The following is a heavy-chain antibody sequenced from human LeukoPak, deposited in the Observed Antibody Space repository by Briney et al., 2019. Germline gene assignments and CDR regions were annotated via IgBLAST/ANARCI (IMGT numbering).Heavy chain of an antibody. J-gene: IGHJ4*02. D-gene: IGHD1-26*01. V-gene: IGHV4-34*01. CDR2: INHSGST. CDR1: GGSFSGYY. CDR3: ARGRGVGATGNFDY. Sequence: SETLSLTCAVYGGSFSGYYWSWIRQPPGKGLEWIGEINHSGSTNYNPSLKSRVTISVDTSKNQFSLKLSSVTAADTALYYCARGRGVGATGNFDYWGQVTLVTVSS.